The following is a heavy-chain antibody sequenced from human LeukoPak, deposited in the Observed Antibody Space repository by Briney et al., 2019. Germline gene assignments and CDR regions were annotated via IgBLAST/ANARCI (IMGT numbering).Heavy chain of an antibody. CDR2: IYYSGST. CDR1: GGSISSSSYY. CDR3: ARASSYYYDSSGYFGL. J-gene: IGHJ4*02. Sequence: SETLSLTCTVSGGSISSSSYYWSWIRQPPGKGLEWIGYIYYSGSTNYNPSLKSRVTISVDTSKNQFSLKLSSVTAADTAVYYCARASSYYYDSSGYFGLWGQGTLVTVSS. D-gene: IGHD3-22*01. V-gene: IGHV4-61*01.